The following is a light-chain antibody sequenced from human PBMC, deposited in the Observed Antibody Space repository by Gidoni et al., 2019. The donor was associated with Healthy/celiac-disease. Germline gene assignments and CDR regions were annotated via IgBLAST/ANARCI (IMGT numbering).Light chain of an antibody. Sequence: VMTQSPATLSVSPGERATLSCRASQTVSGNLAWYQKKPGQAPRLLIYGASTMATGIPARFSGSGSGTEFTLTISSLQSEDFAVYYCQQYNNWPRGTFGQXTKVEIK. CDR1: QTVSGN. CDR2: GAS. V-gene: IGKV3-15*01. CDR3: QQYNNWPRGT. J-gene: IGKJ1*01.